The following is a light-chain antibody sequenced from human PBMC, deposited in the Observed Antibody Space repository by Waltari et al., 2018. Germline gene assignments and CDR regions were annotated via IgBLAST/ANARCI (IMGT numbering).Light chain of an antibody. J-gene: IGLJ1*01. CDR3: CAHAGGGTHYA. CDR2: EGT. V-gene: IGLV2-23*01. CDR1: SSDVGSPNR. Sequence: QSALTQPASVSGSPGQSITISCTGTSSDVGSPNRVSWYQQHPGKGPKILIYEGTQRLSGVSDRFSGSKSGNTASLTLSGLQPEDEADYDCCAHAGGGTHYAFGTGTKVTVL.